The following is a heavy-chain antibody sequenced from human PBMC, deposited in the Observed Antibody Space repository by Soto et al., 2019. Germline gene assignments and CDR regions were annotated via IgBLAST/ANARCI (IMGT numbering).Heavy chain of an antibody. CDR2: ISYSGSA. CDR1: GGSIRSYF. V-gene: IGHV4-59*01. CDR3: AGSDSIAFCSGGSCCYDY. Sequence: PSETLSLTCTVSGGSIRSYFWSWVRQPPGKALEWIAFISYSGSASYNPSLQSRVTISVDTSNNQVSLRLTSVTAADTAVYYCAGSDSIAFCSGGSCCYDYWGQGTLVTVSS. D-gene: IGHD2-15*01. J-gene: IGHJ4*02.